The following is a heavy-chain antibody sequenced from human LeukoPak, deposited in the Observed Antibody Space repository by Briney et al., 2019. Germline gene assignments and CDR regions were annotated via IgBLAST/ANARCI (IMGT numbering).Heavy chain of an antibody. CDR1: GSFDIYY. D-gene: IGHD2-21*02. V-gene: IGHV4-34*01. Sequence: SETLSLTCAVYGSFDIYYWTFVRLTPGKGLEWIGETTYRGNTNYSPSLRSRVTISVDRTNQQFSLKLTSVTAADTAVYYCMGYGGDWYPDSWGQGTLVTVSS. CDR3: MGYGGDWYPDS. J-gene: IGHJ4*02. CDR2: TTYRGNT.